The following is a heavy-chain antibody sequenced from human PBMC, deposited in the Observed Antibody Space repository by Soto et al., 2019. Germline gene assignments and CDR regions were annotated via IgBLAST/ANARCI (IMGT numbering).Heavy chain of an antibody. CDR1: GYSFTSYW. J-gene: IGHJ4*02. Sequence: GESLKISCKGSGYSFTSYWISWVRQMPGEGLEWMGRIDPSDSYTNYSPSFQGHVTISADKSISTAYLQWSSLKASDTAMYYCARLGPIVVVPAAMMDYWGQGTLVTVSS. CDR3: ARLGPIVVVPAAMMDY. V-gene: IGHV5-10-1*01. CDR2: IDPSDSYT. D-gene: IGHD2-2*01.